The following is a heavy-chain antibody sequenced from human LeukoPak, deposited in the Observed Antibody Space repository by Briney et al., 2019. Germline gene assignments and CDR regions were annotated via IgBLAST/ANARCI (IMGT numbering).Heavy chain of an antibody. Sequence: SETLSLTCTVSGGPISSGDYYWSWIRQPPGKGLEWIGYIYYSGSTYYNPSLKSRVTISVDTSKNQFSLKLSSVTAADTAVYYCARTPNYSGSYFNEPAFDIWGQGTMVTVSS. CDR3: ARTPNYSGSYFNEPAFDI. J-gene: IGHJ3*02. D-gene: IGHD3-10*01. CDR1: GGPISSGDYY. V-gene: IGHV4-30-4*01. CDR2: IYYSGST.